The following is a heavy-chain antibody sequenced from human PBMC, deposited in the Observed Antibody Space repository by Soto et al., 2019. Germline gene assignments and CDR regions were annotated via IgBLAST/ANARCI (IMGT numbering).Heavy chain of an antibody. Sequence: GVLRLSCAASGFTFSSYAMSWVRQAPGKGLEWVSAISGSGGSTYYADSVKGRFTISRDNSKNTLYLQMNSLRAEDTAVYYCAKGHLTETGTSKGYYYGMDVWGQGTTVTVSS. D-gene: IGHD1-1*01. CDR1: GFTFSSYA. CDR3: AKGHLTETGTSKGYYYGMDV. V-gene: IGHV3-23*01. J-gene: IGHJ6*02. CDR2: ISGSGGST.